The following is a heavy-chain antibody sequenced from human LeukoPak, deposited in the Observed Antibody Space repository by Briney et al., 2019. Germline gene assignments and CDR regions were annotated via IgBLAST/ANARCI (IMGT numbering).Heavy chain of an antibody. J-gene: IGHJ4*02. CDR2: IKQDGSEK. CDR3: AKADYDYVWGSYRLGSIDY. D-gene: IGHD3-16*02. CDR1: GFTFSSYW. Sequence: GGSLRLSCAASGFTFSSYWMSWVRQAPGKGLEWVANIKQDGSEKYYVDSVKGRFTISRDNSKNTLYLQMNRLRAEDTAVYYCAKADYDYVWGSYRLGSIDYWGQGTLVTVSS. V-gene: IGHV3-7*01.